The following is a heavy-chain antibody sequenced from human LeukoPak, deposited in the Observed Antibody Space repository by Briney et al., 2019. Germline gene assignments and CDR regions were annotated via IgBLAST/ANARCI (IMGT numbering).Heavy chain of an antibody. CDR3: TKAVLWFGELLLDYYFDF. Sequence: GSLRLSCAASGFTFSNAWMSWVRQAPGKGLEWVGRIKSKTDGGTTDYAAPVKGRFSISRDDSKNTLFLQMNSLKTEDTAVYYCTKAVLWFGELLLDYYFDFWGQGTLVTVSS. D-gene: IGHD3-10*01. CDR1: GFTFSNAW. CDR2: IKSKTDGGTT. V-gene: IGHV3-15*01. J-gene: IGHJ4*01.